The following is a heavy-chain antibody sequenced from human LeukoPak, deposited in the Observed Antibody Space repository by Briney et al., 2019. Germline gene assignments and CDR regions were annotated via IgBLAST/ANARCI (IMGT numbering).Heavy chain of an antibody. CDR3: AKDIGGYYAPGAFDI. CDR2: ISWNSGSI. J-gene: IGHJ3*02. Sequence: PGGSLRLSCAASGFTFDDYAMHWVRQAPGKGLEWVSGISWNSGSIGYADSVKGRFTISRDNAKNSLYLQMNSLRAEDMALYYCAKDIGGYYAPGAFDIWGQGTMVTVSS. D-gene: IGHD3-22*01. CDR1: GFTFDDYA. V-gene: IGHV3-9*03.